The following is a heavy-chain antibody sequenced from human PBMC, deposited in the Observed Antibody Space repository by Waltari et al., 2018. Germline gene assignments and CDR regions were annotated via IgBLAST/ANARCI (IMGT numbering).Heavy chain of an antibody. Sequence: QVHLQESGPGLVKASETLSLTCNVPGYFISSGYYWGWFRQPPGKGLEWIGPNYQTGKTYYNPSLKRRVTISVGTSKTKFSLQVRSVTAADTAVYYCARGSVMAHFDYWGQGTLVTVSS. V-gene: IGHV4-38-2*02. CDR3: ARGSVMAHFDY. J-gene: IGHJ4*02. D-gene: IGHD2-21*01. CDR1: GYFISSGYY. CDR2: NYQTGKT.